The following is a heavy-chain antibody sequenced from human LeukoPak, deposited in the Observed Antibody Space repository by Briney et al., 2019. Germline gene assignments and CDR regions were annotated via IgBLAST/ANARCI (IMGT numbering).Heavy chain of an antibody. V-gene: IGHV3-64*01. CDR2: ISSNGGST. CDR3: ARGSYSGIVGARFDY. Sequence: GGSLRLSCAASGFTFSSYAVSWVRQAPGKGLEYVSAISSNGGSTYYANSVKGRFTISRDNSKNTLYLQMGSLRAEDMAVYYCARGSYSGIVGARFDYWGQGTLVTVSS. J-gene: IGHJ4*02. CDR1: GFTFSSYA. D-gene: IGHD1-26*01.